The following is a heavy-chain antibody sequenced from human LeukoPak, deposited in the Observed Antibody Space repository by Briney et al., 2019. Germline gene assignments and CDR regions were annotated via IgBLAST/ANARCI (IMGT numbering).Heavy chain of an antibody. CDR3: VRDEDLYSPTWYLFED. Sequence: PGVSLRLSCAASGFTFSSYAMTWVRQAPGKGLEWVSGITSSGRSAYYAASVKGRFTVSRDNSENTLYLQINKLSAEDTGTYYCVRDEDLYSPTWYLFEDWGQGTLVTVSS. D-gene: IGHD5-12*01. V-gene: IGHV3-23*01. J-gene: IGHJ4*02. CDR2: ITSSGRSA. CDR1: GFTFSSYA.